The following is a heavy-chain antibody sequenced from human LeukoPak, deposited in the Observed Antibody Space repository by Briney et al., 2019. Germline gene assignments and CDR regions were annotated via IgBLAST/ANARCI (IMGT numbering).Heavy chain of an antibody. CDR1: GYTFTGYY. V-gene: IGHV1-18*04. CDR3: ASFPRFWSGYPYY. CDR2: ISAYNGNT. D-gene: IGHD3-3*01. Sequence: GASVKVSCKASGYTFTGYYMHWVRQAPGQGLEWMGWISAYNGNTNYAQKLQGRVTMTTDTSTSTAYMELRSLRSDDTAVYYCASFPRFWSGYPYYWGQGTLVTVSS. J-gene: IGHJ4*02.